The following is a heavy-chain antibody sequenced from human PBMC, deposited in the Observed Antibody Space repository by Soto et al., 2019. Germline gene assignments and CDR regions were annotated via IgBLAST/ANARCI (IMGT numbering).Heavy chain of an antibody. CDR1: GYTFTSYA. CDR2: INAGNGNT. Sequence: ASVKVSCKASGYTFTSYAMHWVRQAPGQRLEWMGWINAGNGNTKYSQKFQGRVTITRDTSASTAYMELSSLRSEDTAVYYCARDRDPHWEHYYYYCGMEVWGQGTTVTASS. V-gene: IGHV1-3*01. CDR3: ARDRDPHWEHYYYYCGMEV. D-gene: IGHD1-26*01. J-gene: IGHJ6*02.